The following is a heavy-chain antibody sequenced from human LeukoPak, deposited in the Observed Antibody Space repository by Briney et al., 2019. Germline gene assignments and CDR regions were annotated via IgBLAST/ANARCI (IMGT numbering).Heavy chain of an antibody. V-gene: IGHV1-46*01. D-gene: IGHD6-6*01. CDR3: ARDRGRIAARPNYYYYYMDV. Sequence: ASVKVSCKASGYTFTSYYMHWVRQAPGQGLEWMGIINPSGSSTSYAQKFQGRVTMTRDTSISTAYMELSRLRSDDTAVYYCARDRGRIAARPNYYYYYMDVWGKGTTVTVSS. J-gene: IGHJ6*03. CDR1: GYTFTSYY. CDR2: INPSGSST.